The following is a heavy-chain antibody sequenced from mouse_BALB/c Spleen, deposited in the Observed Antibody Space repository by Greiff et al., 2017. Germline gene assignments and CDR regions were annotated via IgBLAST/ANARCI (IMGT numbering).Heavy chain of an antibody. V-gene: IGHV5-6-4*01. CDR1: GFTFSSYT. CDR2: ISSGGSYT. D-gene: IGHD2-1*01. Sequence: EVQLVESGGGLVKPGGSLKLSCAASGFTFSSYTMSWVRQTPEKRLEWVATISSGGSYTYYPDSVKGRFTISRDNAKNTLYLQMSSLKSEDTAMYYCTRDGNLDYWGQGTTLTVSS. J-gene: IGHJ2*01. CDR3: TRDGNLDY.